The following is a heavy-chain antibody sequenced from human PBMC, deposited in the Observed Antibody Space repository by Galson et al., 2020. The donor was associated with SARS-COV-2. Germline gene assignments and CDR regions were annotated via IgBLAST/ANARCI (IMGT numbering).Heavy chain of an antibody. Sequence: ASVKVSCKASGYTFNDYYIHWVRQAPGQGLEWMGWINPKSGGTNYAQKFEGRVTMTRDTSITTAYMERSRLSADDTAVYYCARLRYYDVLTGYIVDVWGQGTMVTVSS. J-gene: IGHJ6*02. CDR1: GYTFNDYY. CDR3: ARLRYYDVLTGYIVDV. CDR2: INPKSGGT. V-gene: IGHV1-2*02. D-gene: IGHD3-9*01.